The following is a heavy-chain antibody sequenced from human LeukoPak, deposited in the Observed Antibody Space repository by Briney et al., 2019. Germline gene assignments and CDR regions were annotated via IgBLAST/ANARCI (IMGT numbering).Heavy chain of an antibody. CDR3: ARDNQGVVDY. CDR2: INHSGST. CDR1: GGSFSGYY. V-gene: IGHV4-34*01. J-gene: IGHJ4*02. Sequence: SETLSLTCAVYGGSFSGYYWSWIRQPPGKGLEWIGEINHSGSTNYNPSLKSRVTISVDTSKNQFSLKLSSVTAADTAVYYCARDNQGVVDYWGQGTLVTVSS. D-gene: IGHD3-10*01.